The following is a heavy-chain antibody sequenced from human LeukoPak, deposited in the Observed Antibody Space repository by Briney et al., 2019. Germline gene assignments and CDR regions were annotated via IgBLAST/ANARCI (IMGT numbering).Heavy chain of an antibody. CDR1: GFTFSSYS. Sequence: GGSLRLSCAASGFTFSSYSINWVRQAPGKGLEWVSSISSSSTYIYYADSVKGRFTISRDNAKNSLYLQMNSLRAEDTAVYYCARVGSHSGSLSLIKRNYYYYYYMDVWGKGTTVTISS. D-gene: IGHD3-10*01. CDR2: ISSSSTYI. V-gene: IGHV3-21*01. J-gene: IGHJ6*03. CDR3: ARVGSHSGSLSLIKRNYYYYYYMDV.